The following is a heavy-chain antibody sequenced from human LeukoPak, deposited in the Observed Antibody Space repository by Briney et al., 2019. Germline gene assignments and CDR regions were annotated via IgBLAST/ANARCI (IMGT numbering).Heavy chain of an antibody. V-gene: IGHV3-7*01. CDR3: ARQFYDSSGYYFTPSDY. Sequence: GGSLRLSCATSGFTFSNYWMTWVRQAPGKGLEWMANIKHDGSEEFYVDSVKGRSTISRDNAKNSLYLQMNSLRAEDTAVYYCARQFYDSSGYYFTPSDYWGQGTLVTVSS. CDR1: GFTFSNYW. D-gene: IGHD3-22*01. J-gene: IGHJ4*02. CDR2: IKHDGSEE.